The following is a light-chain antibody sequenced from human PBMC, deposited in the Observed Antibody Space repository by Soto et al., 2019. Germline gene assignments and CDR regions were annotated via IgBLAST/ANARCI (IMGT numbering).Light chain of an antibody. CDR3: SSYTSSSTLV. V-gene: IGLV2-14*01. CDR1: SCDVGGYNY. J-gene: IGLJ3*02. CDR2: DVS. Sequence: QSALTQPASVSGSPGQSITISCTGTSCDVGGYNYVSWDQQHPGKAPKLIIYDVSHRPSGVSNRFSGSKSGNTASLTISGLQDEDEADYYCSSYTSSSTLVFGGGTKLTVL.